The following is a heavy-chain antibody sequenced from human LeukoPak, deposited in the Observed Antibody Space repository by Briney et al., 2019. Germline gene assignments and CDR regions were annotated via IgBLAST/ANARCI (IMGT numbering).Heavy chain of an antibody. V-gene: IGHV1-18*01. J-gene: IGHJ6*02. CDR1: GYTFTSYG. CDR2: ISAYNGNT. CDR3: ARVTMVRGDPYYYYGMDV. Sequence: PGASVKVSCKASGYTFTSYGISWVRQAPGQGLEWMGWISAYNGNTNYAQKLQGRVTMTTDTSTSTAYMELRSLRSDDTAVYYCARVTMVRGDPYYYYGMDVWGQGTTVTVSS. D-gene: IGHD3-10*01.